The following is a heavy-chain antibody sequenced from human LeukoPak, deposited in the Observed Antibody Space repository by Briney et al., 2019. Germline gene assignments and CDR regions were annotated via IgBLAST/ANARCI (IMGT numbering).Heavy chain of an antibody. J-gene: IGHJ4*02. CDR3: AKDDRWLQFCC. D-gene: IGHD5-24*01. V-gene: IGHV3-48*01. CDR2: ISTHSSTI. CDR1: GFTFSDYA. Sequence: PGGSLRLSCAASGFTFSDYAMNWVRQAPGKGLEWISYISTHSSTIYYADSVQGRFTISRDNAKNSLYLQMNSLRAEDTAVYYCAKDDRWLQFCCWGQGTLVTVSA.